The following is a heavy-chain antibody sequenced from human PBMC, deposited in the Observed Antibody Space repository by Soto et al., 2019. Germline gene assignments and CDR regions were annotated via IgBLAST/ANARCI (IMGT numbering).Heavy chain of an antibody. J-gene: IGHJ6*02. D-gene: IGHD6-6*01. V-gene: IGHV3-30*18. CDR1: GFTFSSYG. CDR2: ISYDGSNK. Sequence: GGSLRLSCAASGFTFSSYGMHWVRQAPGKGLEWVAVISYDGSNKYYADSVKGRFTISRDNSKNTLYLQMDSLRAEDTAVYYCAKDGMGYGEYSSSSVGGKKYYYYGMDVWGQGTTVTVSS. CDR3: AKDGMGYGEYSSSSVGGKKYYYYGMDV.